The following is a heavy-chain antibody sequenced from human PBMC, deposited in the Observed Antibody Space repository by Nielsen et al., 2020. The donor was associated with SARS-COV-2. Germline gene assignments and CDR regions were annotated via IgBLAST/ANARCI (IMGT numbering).Heavy chain of an antibody. V-gene: IGHV3-21*01. J-gene: IGHJ3*02. CDR2: ISSSSSYI. Sequence: GESLKISCAASGFTFSSYSMNWVRQAPGKGLEWVSSISSSSSYIYYADSVKGRFTISRDNAKNSLYLQMNSLRAEDTAVYYCARESYYDSNGYYPDSFDIWGQGTMVTVSS. D-gene: IGHD3-22*01. CDR3: ARESYYDSNGYYPDSFDI. CDR1: GFTFSSYS.